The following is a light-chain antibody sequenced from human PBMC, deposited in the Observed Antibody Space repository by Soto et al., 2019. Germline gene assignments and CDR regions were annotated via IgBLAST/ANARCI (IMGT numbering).Light chain of an antibody. Sequence: QSVLTQPASVSGSPGQSITISCTGTSSDVGSYHLVSWYQHHPGKVPKLIIYEGSKRPSGISSRFSGSKSGNTASLTISGLQAEDEADYHCCSYAGFSTFVVFGGGTQLTVL. J-gene: IGLJ2*01. CDR3: CSYAGFSTFVV. V-gene: IGLV2-23*03. CDR1: SSDVGSYHL. CDR2: EGS.